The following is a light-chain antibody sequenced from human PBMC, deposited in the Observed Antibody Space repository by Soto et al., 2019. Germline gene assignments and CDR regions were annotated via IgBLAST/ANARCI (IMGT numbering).Light chain of an antibody. J-gene: IGKJ1*01. CDR1: QTISSW. V-gene: IGKV1-5*03. CDR2: KAS. CDR3: QQYNNWPL. Sequence: QMTQSPPPLFASVGDGVQLTCRANQTISSWLAGYHQQPGXAPKRLNYKASTLKSGVPSRFSGRGAGTEVNVTVSTLQSGDFAVYYCQQYNNWPLFGQWPKEEIK.